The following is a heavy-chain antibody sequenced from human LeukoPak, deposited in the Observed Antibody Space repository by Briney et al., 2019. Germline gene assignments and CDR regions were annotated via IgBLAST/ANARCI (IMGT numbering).Heavy chain of an antibody. V-gene: IGHV3-48*03. CDR3: ARAPYGYYLDY. J-gene: IGHJ4*02. D-gene: IGHD5-18*01. CDR2: ISSSGSTI. CDR1: GFTFSSYE. Sequence: PGGSLRLSCAASGFTFSSYEMNWVRQAPGKGLEWVSYISSSGSTIYYADSVKGRFTISRDNAKNSLYLQMNSLRAEDTAVYYCARAPYGYYLDYWGQGTLVTVSS.